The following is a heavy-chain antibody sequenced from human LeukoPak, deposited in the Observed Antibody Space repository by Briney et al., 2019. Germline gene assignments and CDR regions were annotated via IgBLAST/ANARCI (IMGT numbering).Heavy chain of an antibody. D-gene: IGHD4-17*01. V-gene: IGHV3-13*01. Sequence: PGGSLRLSCAASGFTFTFYDMHWVRQVTGGGLEWVSTADTAGVTYYSASAKGRFTISREDARNSLYLQMDSLRAGDTAVYYCARGHLRHVAFDLWGQGTMVTVSS. J-gene: IGHJ3*01. CDR2: ADTAGVT. CDR3: ARGHLRHVAFDL. CDR1: GFTFTFYD.